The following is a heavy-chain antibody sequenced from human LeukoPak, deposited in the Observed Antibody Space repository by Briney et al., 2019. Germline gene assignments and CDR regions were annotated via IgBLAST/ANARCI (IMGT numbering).Heavy chain of an antibody. J-gene: IGHJ4*02. CDR3: ARKHYDSRGYYFDY. Sequence: GGSLRLSRAASGFTSSRYEMNWVRQAPGKGLEWVSYISVSGTTIYSADSLKSRFTISTDNAQNSLYLQMNSLRAEDTAVYYCARKHYDSRGYYFDYWGQGTLVTVSS. D-gene: IGHD3-22*01. CDR2: ISVSGTTI. V-gene: IGHV3-48*03. CDR1: GFTSSRYE.